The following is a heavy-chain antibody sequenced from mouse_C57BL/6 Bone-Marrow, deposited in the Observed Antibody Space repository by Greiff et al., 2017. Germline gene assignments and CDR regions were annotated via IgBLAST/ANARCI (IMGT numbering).Heavy chain of an antibody. CDR2: IRLKSDNYAT. CDR3: RGYYGSSGDY. D-gene: IGHD1-1*01. Sequence: EVMLVESGGGLVQPGGSMKLSCVASGFTFSNYWMNWVRQSPEKGLEWVAQIRLKSDNYATHYAESVKGRFTISRDDSKSSVYLQMNNLRAEDTGIYYCRGYYGSSGDYWGQGTSVTVSS. CDR1: GFTFSNYW. V-gene: IGHV6-3*01. J-gene: IGHJ4*01.